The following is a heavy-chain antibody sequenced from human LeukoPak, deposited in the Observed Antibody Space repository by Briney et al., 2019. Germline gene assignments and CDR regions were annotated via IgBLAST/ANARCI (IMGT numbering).Heavy chain of an antibody. V-gene: IGHV4-59*12. D-gene: IGHD1-14*01. CDR2: IYYTGST. CDR3: ARVRTHALFHHGMDV. J-gene: IGHJ6*02. Sequence: SETLSLTCTVSGGSISGYYWSWIRQPPGKGLEWLGYIYYTGSTNYNPSLKSRVTISVDKSKNQFSLKLSSVTAADTAVYYCARVRTHALFHHGMDVWGQGTTVTVSS. CDR1: GGSISGYY.